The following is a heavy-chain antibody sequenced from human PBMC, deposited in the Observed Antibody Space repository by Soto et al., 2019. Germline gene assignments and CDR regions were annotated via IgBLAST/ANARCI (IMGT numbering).Heavy chain of an antibody. CDR3: ARGEDEFYDSSGYYYAAYYYYGMDV. J-gene: IGHJ6*02. D-gene: IGHD3-22*01. CDR1: GFTFSSYG. Sequence: GGSLRLSCAASGFTFSSYGMHWVRQAPGKGLEWVAVIWYDGSNKYYADSVKGRLTISRDNSKNTLYLQMNSLRAEDTAVYYCARGEDEFYDSSGYYYAAYYYYGMDVWGQGTTVTVSS. CDR2: IWYDGSNK. V-gene: IGHV3-33*01.